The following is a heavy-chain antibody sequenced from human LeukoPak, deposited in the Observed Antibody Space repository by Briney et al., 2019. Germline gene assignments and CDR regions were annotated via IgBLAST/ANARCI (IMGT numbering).Heavy chain of an antibody. CDR1: GGSISSGNYY. D-gene: IGHD5-12*01. CDR3: ARVRRNSGNKYFEP. J-gene: IGHJ5*02. Sequence: SETLSLTCTGSGGSISSGNYYWSWIRQPAGMGLEWIGRIYISGGTDYNPSLKSRLTISIDTSKNQFYLRLSSVTAADTAVYYCARVRRNSGNKYFEPWGQGTRVTVSS. CDR2: IYISGGT. V-gene: IGHV4-61*02.